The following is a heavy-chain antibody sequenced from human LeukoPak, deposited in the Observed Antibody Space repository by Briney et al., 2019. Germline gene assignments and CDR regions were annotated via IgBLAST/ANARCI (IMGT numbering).Heavy chain of an antibody. V-gene: IGHV4-59*01. J-gene: IGHJ5*02. CDR1: GGSISSYY. Sequence: SETLSLTCTVSGGSISSYYWSWIRQPPGKGLEWIGYIYYSGSTNYNPSLKSRVTISVDTSKNQSSLKLSSVTAADTAVYYCARDTDKRGNWFDPWGQGTLVTVSS. CDR2: IYYSGST. CDR3: ARDTDKRGNWFDP. D-gene: IGHD2-15*01.